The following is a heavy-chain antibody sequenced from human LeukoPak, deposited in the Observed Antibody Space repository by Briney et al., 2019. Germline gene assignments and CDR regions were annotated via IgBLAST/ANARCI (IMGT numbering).Heavy chain of an antibody. D-gene: IGHD5-18*01. CDR2: IYTSGST. Sequence: PSETLSLTCTVSGGSISSYYWSWIRQPPGKGLEWIGYIYTSGSTNYNPSLKSRVTISVDTSKNQFSLKLSSVTAADTAVYYCARHGGYSYGSRNDWFDPWGQGTLVTVSS. J-gene: IGHJ5*02. V-gene: IGHV4-4*09. CDR1: GGSISSYY. CDR3: ARHGGYSYGSRNDWFDP.